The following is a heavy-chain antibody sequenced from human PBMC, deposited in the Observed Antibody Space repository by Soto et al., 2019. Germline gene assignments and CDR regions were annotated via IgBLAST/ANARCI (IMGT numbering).Heavy chain of an antibody. CDR3: AKMQGYLDY. CDR1: GFTFSSYG. V-gene: IGHV3-23*01. Sequence: LRLSCTASGFTFSSYGMGWVRQAPGKGLEWVSGISGNGDNTYYTDFMKGRVTISRDNSKNTLYVQMNSLRAEDTAVYYCAKMQGYLDYWGQGTLVTVSS. J-gene: IGHJ4*02. D-gene: IGHD5-18*01. CDR2: ISGNGDNT.